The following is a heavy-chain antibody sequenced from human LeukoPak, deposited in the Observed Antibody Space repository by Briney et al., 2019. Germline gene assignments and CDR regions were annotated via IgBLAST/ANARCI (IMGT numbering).Heavy chain of an antibody. J-gene: IGHJ5*02. CDR2: ISSSSSYI. CDR3: ARDKGVPPVRTTNWFDP. Sequence: PGGSLRLSCAASGFTFSSYSMNWVRQAPGKGLEWVSSISSSSSYIYYADSVKGRFTISRDNAKNSLYLQMNSLRAEDTAVYYCARDKGVPPVRTTNWFDPSGQGTLVTVSS. D-gene: IGHD2-2*01. CDR1: GFTFSSYS. V-gene: IGHV3-21*01.